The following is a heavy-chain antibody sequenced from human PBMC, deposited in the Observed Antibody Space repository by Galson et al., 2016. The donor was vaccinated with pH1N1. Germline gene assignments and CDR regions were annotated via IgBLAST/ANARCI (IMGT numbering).Heavy chain of an antibody. CDR2: ISYTGST. Sequence: ETLSLTCTVSGGSVTSNTSYWSWIRQPPGKGLEWIAYISYTGSTDYNPSLKSRVTISLDTSKNQFSLNLTSVTAADTAVYYCARAFGAATSDYWGQGTLVTVSS. J-gene: IGHJ4*02. D-gene: IGHD2-15*01. CDR1: GGSVTSNTSY. V-gene: IGHV4-61*01. CDR3: ARAFGAATSDY.